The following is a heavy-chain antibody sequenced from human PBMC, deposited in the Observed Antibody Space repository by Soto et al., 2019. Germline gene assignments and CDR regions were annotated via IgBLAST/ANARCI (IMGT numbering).Heavy chain of an antibody. CDR1: GGSISSGGYY. J-gene: IGHJ5*02. CDR3: ARVFSDSSSFFDP. Sequence: PSETLSITCTVSGGSISSGGYYWSWIRQHPGKGLEWIGYIYYSGRTNYNPSLKSRVTISVDTSKNQFSLKLNSVTAADTAVYYCARVFSDSSSFFDPWGQGTLVTVSS. D-gene: IGHD6-13*01. CDR2: IYYSGRT. V-gene: IGHV4-31*03.